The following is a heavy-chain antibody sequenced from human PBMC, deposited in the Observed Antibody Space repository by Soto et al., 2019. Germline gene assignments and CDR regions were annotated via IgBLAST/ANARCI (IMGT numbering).Heavy chain of an antibody. V-gene: IGHV3-43*01. CDR3: AKDIDGAVGGWGYSFYYYGMDV. Sequence: QPGGSLRLSCAASGFTFDDYTMHWVRQAPGKGLEWVSLISWDGGSTYYADSVKGRFTISRDNSKNSLYLQMNSLRTEDTALYYCAKDIDGAVGGWGYSFYYYGMDVWGQRTTVTVSS. CDR2: ISWDGGST. CDR1: GFTFDDYT. D-gene: IGHD5-18*01. J-gene: IGHJ6*02.